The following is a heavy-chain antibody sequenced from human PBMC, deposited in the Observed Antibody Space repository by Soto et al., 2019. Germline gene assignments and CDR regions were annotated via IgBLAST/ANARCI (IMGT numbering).Heavy chain of an antibody. CDR2: IYYRGST. J-gene: IGHJ4*02. CDR1: GGSISSYY. CDR3: ARSTRDPDYYDSSGYYPLLMY. V-gene: IGHV4-59*01. D-gene: IGHD3-22*01. Sequence: SETLSLTCTVSGGSISSYYWSWIRQPPGKGLEWIGYIYYRGSTNYNPSIKSRVTISVDTSKNQFSLKLSSVTAADTAVYYCARSTRDPDYYDSSGYYPLLMYCGQGTLVTVSS.